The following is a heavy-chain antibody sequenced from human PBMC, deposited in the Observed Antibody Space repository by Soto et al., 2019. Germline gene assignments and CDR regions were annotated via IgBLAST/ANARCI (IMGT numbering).Heavy chain of an antibody. Sequence: PGGSLRLSCAASGFTFSSYGMHWVRQAPGKGLEWVAVIWYDGSNKYYADSVKGRFTISRDNSKNTLYLQMNSLRAEDTAVYYCARCPAVYSSSWYWFDPWGQGTLVTVSS. CDR3: ARCPAVYSSSWYWFDP. D-gene: IGHD6-13*01. CDR1: GFTFSSYG. J-gene: IGHJ5*02. CDR2: IWYDGSNK. V-gene: IGHV3-33*01.